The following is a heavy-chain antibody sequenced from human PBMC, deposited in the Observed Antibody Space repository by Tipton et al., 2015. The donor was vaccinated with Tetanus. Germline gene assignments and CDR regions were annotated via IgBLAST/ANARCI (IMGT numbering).Heavy chain of an antibody. V-gene: IGHV4-31*03. D-gene: IGHD2-2*01. J-gene: IGHJ3*01. CDR3: ARRSYCSSSRCFDAFDL. CDR1: GASIRGSGFF. CDR2: IYYSGDT. Sequence: TLSLTCTVSGASIRGSGFFWNWVRQHPGKGLEWIGYIYYSGDTYINPSLKSRVTMSVDTSKNQFSLKLSSVTAADTAVYYCARRSYCSSSRCFDAFDLWGQGTMVTVSS.